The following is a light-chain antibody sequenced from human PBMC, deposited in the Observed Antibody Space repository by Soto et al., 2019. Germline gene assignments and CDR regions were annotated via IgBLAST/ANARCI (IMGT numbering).Light chain of an antibody. CDR2: AAS. Sequence: EIVMTQSPATLSVSPGERATLSCRASQSVSSNLAWYQQKPGQAPRLLISAASTRATGIPARFSGSGSGTEFTLTISSLQSEDFAVYYCQQYNNWPPWTCGQGTKVDIK. CDR3: QQYNNWPPWT. CDR1: QSVSSN. J-gene: IGKJ1*01. V-gene: IGKV3-15*01.